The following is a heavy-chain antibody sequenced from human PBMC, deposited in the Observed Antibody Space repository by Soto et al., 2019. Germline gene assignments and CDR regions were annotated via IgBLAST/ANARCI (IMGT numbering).Heavy chain of an antibody. D-gene: IGHD2-21*01. Sequence: QEQLVESGGGVVQPGRSLRLSCAASGFTFSTYGMHWVRQAPGKGLEWVAIISYDGSIKYYADSVQGRFTISRDNSKNTLYLQMNSLRYEDTALYYWAKDRRPGRDGFHYGGECCGRGTLVTV. CDR2: ISYDGSIK. V-gene: IGHV3-30*18. CDR3: AKDRRPGRDGFHYGGEC. CDR1: GFTFSTYG. J-gene: IGHJ4*02.